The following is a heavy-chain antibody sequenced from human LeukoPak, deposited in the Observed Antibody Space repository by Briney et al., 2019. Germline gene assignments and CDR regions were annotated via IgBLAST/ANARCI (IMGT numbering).Heavy chain of an antibody. Sequence: GGSLRLSCAASGFTFSNYVMNWVRQAPGKGLEGVSSISSSSSYIYYADSVKGRFTISRDNAKNSLYLQMNSLRAEDTAVYYCARDSSGGSCYDYWGQGTLVTVSS. CDR2: ISSSSSYI. D-gene: IGHD2-15*01. CDR1: GFTFSNYV. V-gene: IGHV3-21*01. CDR3: ARDSSGGSCYDY. J-gene: IGHJ4*02.